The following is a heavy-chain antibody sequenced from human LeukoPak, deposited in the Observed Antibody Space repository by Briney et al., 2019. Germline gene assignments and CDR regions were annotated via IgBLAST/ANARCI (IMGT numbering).Heavy chain of an antibody. V-gene: IGHV3-53*01. D-gene: IGHD3-10*01. J-gene: IGHJ4*02. CDR2: LYSGGGT. CDR1: GPTVRRKY. Sequence: PGGSLRLSCAASGPTVRRKYLSWVRQAPRKGLEWVSVLYSGGGTYYAASVKGRFTISRDNSKNTLYLQMNSLRAEDTAVYYCARSPDYYTSGSYAPYFGYWGAGALVSVS. CDR3: ARSPDYYTSGSYAPYFGY.